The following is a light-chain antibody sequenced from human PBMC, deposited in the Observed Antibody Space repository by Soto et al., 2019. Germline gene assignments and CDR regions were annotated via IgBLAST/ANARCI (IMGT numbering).Light chain of an antibody. V-gene: IGKV3-11*01. J-gene: IGKJ1*01. CDR3: QQRSNWPPWT. CDR1: QSVSSY. CDR2: DAS. Sequence: EIVLTQSPATLSLSPGERATLSCGASQSVSSYLAWYQQKPGQAPRLLIYDASTRATGIPARFSGSGSGTYFTLTISTLEPEDFAVYYCQQRSNWPPWTFGQGTKVEVK.